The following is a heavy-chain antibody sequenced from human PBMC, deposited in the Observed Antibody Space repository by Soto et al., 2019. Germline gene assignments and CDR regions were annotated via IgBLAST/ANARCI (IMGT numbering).Heavy chain of an antibody. V-gene: IGHV3-23*01. CDR2: ISGSGDTT. J-gene: IGHJ4*02. CDR3: AKGSYRRYGY. Sequence: EVQLLESGGGLVQPGGSLRLSCAASGFTFSTYTMSWVRQAPGKGLEWVSAISGSGDTTYYANSMNGGFTISRDNSKKTRKLQMSGLRDEDKDVHDCAKGSYRRYGYLGQGTLGSVSS. CDR1: GFTFSTYT. D-gene: IGHD5-18*01.